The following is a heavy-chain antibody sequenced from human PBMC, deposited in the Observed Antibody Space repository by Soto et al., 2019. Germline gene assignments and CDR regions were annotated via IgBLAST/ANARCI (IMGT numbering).Heavy chain of an antibody. CDR3: ARAYRPVVVTTIVYYFDY. CDR1: AGSVSSGNYY. CDR2: IYYSGST. J-gene: IGHJ4*02. Sequence: PSETLSLTCTVSAGSVSSGNYYWSWIRQRPGEGLEWIGNIYYSGSTYYNPSLKSRVTISIDTSKNQFALRLDSVTAADTAVYYCARAYRPVVVTTIVYYFDYWGQGALVTVSS. V-gene: IGHV4-31*03. D-gene: IGHD2-21*02.